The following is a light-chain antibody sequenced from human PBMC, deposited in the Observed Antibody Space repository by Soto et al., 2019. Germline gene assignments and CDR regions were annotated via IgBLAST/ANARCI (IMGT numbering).Light chain of an antibody. CDR3: QHRSNWPPVIT. J-gene: IGKJ4*01. CDR2: DAS. CDR1: QSVTTF. V-gene: IGKV3-11*01. Sequence: EIVLTQSPATLSLSPGERSTLSCSAIQSVTTFLAWYQQKPGQAPRLLIYDASDRATGVPARFSGSGSGTDFTLTISSLEPEDFAVYYCQHRSNWPPVITFGGGTKVDIK.